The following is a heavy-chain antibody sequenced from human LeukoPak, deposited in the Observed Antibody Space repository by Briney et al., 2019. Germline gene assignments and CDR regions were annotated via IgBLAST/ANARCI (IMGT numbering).Heavy chain of an antibody. CDR2: ISAYNGNT. V-gene: IGHV1-18*01. Sequence: GASVKVSCKASGYIFTSYGISWVRQAPGQGLEWMGWISAYNGNTNYAQKLQGRVTVTTDTSTSTAYMELRSLRSDDTAVYYCARVPDTMVRGVIIPPFDYWGQGTLVTVSS. J-gene: IGHJ4*02. D-gene: IGHD3-10*01. CDR3: ARVPDTMVRGVIIPPFDY. CDR1: GYIFTSYG.